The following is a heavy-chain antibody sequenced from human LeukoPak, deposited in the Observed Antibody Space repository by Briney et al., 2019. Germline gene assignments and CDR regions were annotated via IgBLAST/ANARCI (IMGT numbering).Heavy chain of an antibody. CDR1: GGSISSGGYS. J-gene: IGHJ5*02. V-gene: IGHV4-30-2*01. Sequence: SETLSLTCAVSGGSISSGGYSWSWIRQPPGKGLEWIRYIYHSGSTYYNPSLKSRVTISVDRSKNQFSLKLSSVTAADTAVYYCARVYCSGGSCYSGVEYNWFDPWGQGTLVTVSS. CDR3: ARVYCSGGSCYSGVEYNWFDP. D-gene: IGHD2-15*01. CDR2: IYHSGST.